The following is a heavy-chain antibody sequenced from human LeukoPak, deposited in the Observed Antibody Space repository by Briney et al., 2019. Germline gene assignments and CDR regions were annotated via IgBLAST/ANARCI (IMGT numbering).Heavy chain of an antibody. CDR1: GYSFTSYW. Sequence: GESLKISCKGSGYSFTSYWIGWVRQMPGKGLEWMGIIYPGDSDTRYGPSFQGQVTISADKSISTAYLQRSSLKASDTAMYYCARADYDFWSGPFDYWGQGTLVTVSS. J-gene: IGHJ4*02. CDR3: ARADYDFWSGPFDY. V-gene: IGHV5-51*01. CDR2: IYPGDSDT. D-gene: IGHD3-3*01.